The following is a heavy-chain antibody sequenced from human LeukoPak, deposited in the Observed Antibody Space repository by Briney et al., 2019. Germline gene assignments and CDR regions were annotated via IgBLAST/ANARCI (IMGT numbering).Heavy chain of an antibody. CDR2: IYYSGST. CDR3: ARIRNYYDSSGYYFDAFDI. CDR1: GGSISSYY. Sequence: SSETLSLTCTVSGGSISSYYWSWIRQPPGKGLEWIGDIYYSGSTNYNSSLKSRVTISVDTSKNQFSLKLSSVTAADTAVYYCARIRNYYDSSGYYFDAFDIWGQGTMVTVSS. V-gene: IGHV4-59*08. D-gene: IGHD3-22*01. J-gene: IGHJ3*02.